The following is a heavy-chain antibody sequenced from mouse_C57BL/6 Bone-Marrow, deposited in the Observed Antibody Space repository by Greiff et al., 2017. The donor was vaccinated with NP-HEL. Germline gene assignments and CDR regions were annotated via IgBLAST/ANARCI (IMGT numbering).Heavy chain of an antibody. V-gene: IGHV14-4*01. CDR3: TTPYSVVATKDYFDY. J-gene: IGHJ2*01. CDR1: GFNIKDDY. CDR2: IDPENGDT. D-gene: IGHD1-1*01. Sequence: VQLQQSGAELVRPGASVKLSCTASGFNIKDDYMHWVKQRPEQGLEWIGWIDPENGDTEYASKFQGKATITADTSSNTAYLQLSSLTSEDTAVYYCTTPYSVVATKDYFDYWGQGTTLTVSS.